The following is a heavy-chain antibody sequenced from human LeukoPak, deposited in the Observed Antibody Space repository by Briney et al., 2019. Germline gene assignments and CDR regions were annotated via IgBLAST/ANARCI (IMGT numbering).Heavy chain of an antibody. V-gene: IGHV1-18*01. Sequence: ASVKVSCKASGYTFTSYGISWLRQAPGQGLEWMGWISAYNGNTNYAQKLQGRVTMTTYTSRSTAYMELRSLRSDDTAVYYCSRTEVQLRRIQRLDYWGQGTLVTVSS. CDR2: ISAYNGNT. D-gene: IGHD1-1*01. CDR3: SRTEVQLRRIQRLDY. CDR1: GYTFTSYG. J-gene: IGHJ4*02.